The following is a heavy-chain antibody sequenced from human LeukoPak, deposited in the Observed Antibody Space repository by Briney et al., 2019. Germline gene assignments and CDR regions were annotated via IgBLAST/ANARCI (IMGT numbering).Heavy chain of an antibody. D-gene: IGHD4/OR15-4a*01. V-gene: IGHV3-11*04. Sequence: PGGPLRLSCAASGFTFSDHYMSWIRQAPGKGLEWISYIGGSGSPIYYADSVKGRFTISRDNAKNSLFLQMDSLRAEDTAVYYCARDRRPSVYGGLDNWGQGTLVTVSS. CDR2: IGGSGSPI. CDR3: ARDRRPSVYGGLDN. J-gene: IGHJ4*02. CDR1: GFTFSDHY.